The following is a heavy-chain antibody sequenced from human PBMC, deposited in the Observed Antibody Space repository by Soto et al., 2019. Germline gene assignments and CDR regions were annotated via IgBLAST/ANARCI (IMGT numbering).Heavy chain of an antibody. J-gene: IGHJ5*01. CDR1: GGSVTSGGYY. D-gene: IGHD3-10*01. V-gene: IGHV4-31*03. Sequence: QVQLQESGPGLVRPSHTLSLTCTVSGGSVTSGGYYWSWIRHCAGKGLEGIGYIYSSGDTNYNPSLNGRVAMSAHTGKNALSLRLTSVTVAAADIFYSSRGCGPPGTHGDDSWWKGILVTVSS. CDR3: SRGCGPPGTHGDDS. CDR2: IYSSGDT.